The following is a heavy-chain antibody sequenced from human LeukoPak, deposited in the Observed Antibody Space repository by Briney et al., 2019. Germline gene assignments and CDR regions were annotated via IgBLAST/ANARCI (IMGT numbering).Heavy chain of an antibody. D-gene: IGHD1-26*01. CDR3: AKHASGTYATTYFDY. CDR2: ISGSGGTT. Sequence: GGTLRLSCAASGLTFSSYAMNWVRQGPGKGLEWVSMISGSGGTTYYADSVKGRSTISKDNSKNTLYLKMNSLPAEATAVYYGAKHASGTYATTYFDYWGQGTLVTVSS. J-gene: IGHJ4*02. CDR1: GLTFSSYA. V-gene: IGHV3-23*01.